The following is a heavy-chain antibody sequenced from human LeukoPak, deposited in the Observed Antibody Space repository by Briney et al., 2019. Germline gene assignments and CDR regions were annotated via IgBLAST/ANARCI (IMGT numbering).Heavy chain of an antibody. V-gene: IGHV4-39*01. CDR1: GGSICSSSYY. Sequence: PSETLSLTCTVSGGSICSSSYYWGWIRQPPGKGLEWIGSIYYSGSTYYNPSLKSRVTISVDTSKNQFSLKLSSVTAADTAVYYCARICPPYSGYEYYYYGMDVWGQGTTVTVSS. CDR3: ARICPPYSGYEYYYYGMDV. D-gene: IGHD5-12*01. CDR2: IYYSGST. J-gene: IGHJ6*02.